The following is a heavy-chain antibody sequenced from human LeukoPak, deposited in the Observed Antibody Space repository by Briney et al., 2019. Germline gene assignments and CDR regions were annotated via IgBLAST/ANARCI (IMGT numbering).Heavy chain of an antibody. CDR1: GCTFSSYA. D-gene: IGHD2-21*02. V-gene: IGHV1-69*10. CDR2: IIPNFGIA. Sequence: GASVKVSCKASGCTFSSYAMNWVRQAPGQGLEWMDRIIPNFGIANFAQKCQGRVTITADKSTSTASMELRSLKTEDTAAYYCARWPTSGVTYYYGMDVWGQGTTVTVSS. J-gene: IGHJ6*02. CDR3: ARWPTSGVTYYYGMDV.